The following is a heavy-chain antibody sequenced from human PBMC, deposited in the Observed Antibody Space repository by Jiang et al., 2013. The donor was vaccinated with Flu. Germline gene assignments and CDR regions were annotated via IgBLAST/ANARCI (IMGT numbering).Heavy chain of an antibody. CDR1: GFTFSSYA. D-gene: IGHD5-18*01. CDR3: AKEDNVDTAMVPVRSYGMDV. V-gene: IGHV3-23*04. J-gene: IGHJ6*02. CDR2: ISGSGGST. Sequence: VQLVESGGGLVQPGGPLRLSCAASGFTFSSYAMSWVRQAPGKGLEWVSSISGSGGSTYYADSVKGRFTISRDNSKNTLYLQMNSLRAEDTALYYCAKEDNVDTAMVPVRSYGMDVWGQGTTVTVSS.